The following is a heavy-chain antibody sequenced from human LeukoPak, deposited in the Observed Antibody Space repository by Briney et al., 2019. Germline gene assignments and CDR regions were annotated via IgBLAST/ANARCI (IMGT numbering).Heavy chain of an antibody. CDR1: GYTFTSYY. Sequence: ASVKVSCKASGYTFTSYYMHWVRPAPEQGLGWVGIINPSGGSTSYAQKFQGRVTMTRDSSTSTVYMELSSLRSEDTAVYYCARRVYYDSSGYNEFDYWGQGTLVTLSS. V-gene: IGHV1-46*01. D-gene: IGHD3-22*01. CDR2: INPSGGST. CDR3: ARRVYYDSSGYNEFDY. J-gene: IGHJ4*02.